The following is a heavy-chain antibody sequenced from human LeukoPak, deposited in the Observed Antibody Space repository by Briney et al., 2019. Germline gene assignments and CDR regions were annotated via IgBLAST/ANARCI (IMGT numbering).Heavy chain of an antibody. CDR2: INAGNGNT. Sequence: ASVKVSCKASGYTFTSYAMHWVRQAPGQRLEWMGWINAGNGNTKYSQKFQGRVTITADESTSTAYMELSSLRSEDTAVYYCARGEDTVTNFQHWGQGTLVTVSS. CDR3: ARGEDTVTNFQH. D-gene: IGHD4-17*01. CDR1: GYTFTSYA. V-gene: IGHV1-3*01. J-gene: IGHJ1*01.